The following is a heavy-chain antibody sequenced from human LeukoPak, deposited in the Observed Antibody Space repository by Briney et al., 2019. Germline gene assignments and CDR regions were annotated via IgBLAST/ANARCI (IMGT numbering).Heavy chain of an antibody. V-gene: IGHV3-48*01. J-gene: IGHJ4*02. Sequence: GGSLRLSCAASGFTFSSYRMNWVRQAPGKGLEWVSYISSSSSTIYYADSVKGRFTISRDNAKNSLYLQMNSLRAEDTAVYYCARDGYYDFWSGYYTRGYFDYWGQGTLVTVSS. D-gene: IGHD3-3*01. CDR1: GFTFSSYR. CDR2: ISSSSSTI. CDR3: ARDGYYDFWSGYYTRGYFDY.